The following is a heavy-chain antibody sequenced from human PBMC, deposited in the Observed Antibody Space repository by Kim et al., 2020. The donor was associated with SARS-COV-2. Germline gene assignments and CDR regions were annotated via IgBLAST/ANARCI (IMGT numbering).Heavy chain of an antibody. Sequence: GGSLRLSCGASGFTFSTYAMHWVRQAPGKGLEWVAVIWYDGTKKYYVDSVKGRFTISRDNSNNTLFLQMNSLRAEDTGVYYCARLNWNYVGSEDYWGQGTLVTVSS. D-gene: IGHD1-7*01. CDR2: IWYDGTKK. CDR1: GFTFSTYA. V-gene: IGHV3-33*01. J-gene: IGHJ4*02. CDR3: ARLNWNYVGSEDY.